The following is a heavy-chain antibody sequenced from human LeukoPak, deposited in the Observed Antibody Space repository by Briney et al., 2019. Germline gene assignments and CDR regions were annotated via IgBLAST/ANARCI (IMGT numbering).Heavy chain of an antibody. V-gene: IGHV1-18*01. CDR2: ISAYNGNT. D-gene: IGHD1-1*01. CDR3: ARDAASYNKTLLPAEDAYDI. CDR1: GYTFSSYG. J-gene: IGHJ3*02. Sequence: TSVKVSCTAFGYTFSSYGISWVRQAPGQGLEWMGWISAYNGNTNYAQTLQGRVTMTTDTATSTAYRELRSLRSDDTVMYYCARDAASYNKTLLPAEDAYDIWGQGTMVTVSS.